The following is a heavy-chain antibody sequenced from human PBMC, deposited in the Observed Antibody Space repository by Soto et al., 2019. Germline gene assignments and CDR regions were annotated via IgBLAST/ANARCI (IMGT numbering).Heavy chain of an antibody. J-gene: IGHJ4*02. CDR3: ARAPKVSGSSQTRPDF. Sequence: QVQLHQWGAGLLKPSETLSLACSIYSGSFSGYYWSWIRQPPGKGLECIGEISQSGHTNYSPSLKSRVSISIDTSKKQFSLNLASVSAADTAVYYCARAPKVSGSSQTRPDFWGQGTLVTVSS. D-gene: IGHD6-6*01. CDR1: SGSFSGYY. CDR2: ISQSGHT. V-gene: IGHV4-34*01.